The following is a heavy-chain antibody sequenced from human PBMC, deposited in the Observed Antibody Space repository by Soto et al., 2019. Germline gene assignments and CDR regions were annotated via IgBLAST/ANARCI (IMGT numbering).Heavy chain of an antibody. J-gene: IGHJ4*02. Sequence: PGGSLRLSCAASGFSFSTYAMNWVRQAPGKGLEWISYISRSSKTMYYADSVKGRFTISRDNAKNSLYLQMNSLRAEDTAVYYCARDKGEIVATIGPNWGQGTVVTVSS. V-gene: IGHV3-48*01. CDR2: ISRSSKTM. CDR1: GFSFSTYA. D-gene: IGHD5-12*01. CDR3: ARDKGEIVATIGPN.